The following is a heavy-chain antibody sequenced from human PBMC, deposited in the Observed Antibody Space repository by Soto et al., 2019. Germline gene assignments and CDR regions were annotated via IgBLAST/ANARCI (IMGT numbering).Heavy chain of an antibody. V-gene: IGHV3-23*01. CDR3: AKPHYYGSGSPPYFDY. CDR2: ISGSGGST. D-gene: IGHD3-10*01. CDR1: GFTFSSYA. J-gene: IGHJ4*02. Sequence: GSLRLSCAASGFTFSSYAMSWVRQAPGKGLEWASAISGSGGSTYYADSVKGRFTISRDNSKNTLYLQMNSLRAEDTAVYYCAKPHYYGSGSPPYFDYWGQGTLVTVSS.